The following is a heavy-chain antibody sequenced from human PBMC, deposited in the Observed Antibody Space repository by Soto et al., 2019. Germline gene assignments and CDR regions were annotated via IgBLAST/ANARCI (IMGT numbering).Heavy chain of an antibody. Sequence: SVKACCKASGYTFTRNGISWVRQAPGQGLERMGWTSAYNGNTNYAQKLQGRVTMTTDTSTSTAYMELRSLRSDDTAVYYCAREHYDILTGYCRYYYGMDVWGQGTMVT. V-gene: IGHV1-18*01. J-gene: IGHJ6*02. D-gene: IGHD3-9*01. CDR1: GYTFTRNG. CDR2: TSAYNGNT. CDR3: AREHYDILTGYCRYYYGMDV.